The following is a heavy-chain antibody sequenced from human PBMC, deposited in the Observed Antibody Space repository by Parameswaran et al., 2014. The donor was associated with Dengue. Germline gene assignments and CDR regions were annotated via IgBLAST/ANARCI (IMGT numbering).Heavy chain of an antibody. CDR3: ATSSRYYYYGMDV. CDR2: IYYSGST. Sequence: RWIRQPPGKGLEWIGYIYYSGSTNYNPSLKSRVTISVDTSKNQFSLKLSSVTAADTAVYYCATSSRYYYYGMDVWGQGTTVTVSS. V-gene: IGHV4-61*06. J-gene: IGHJ6*02. D-gene: IGHD2-2*01.